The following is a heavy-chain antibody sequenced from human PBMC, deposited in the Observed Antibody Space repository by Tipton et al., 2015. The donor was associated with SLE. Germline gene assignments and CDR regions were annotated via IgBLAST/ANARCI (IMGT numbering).Heavy chain of an antibody. V-gene: IGHV4-34*01. CDR3: ARHYDTAMVYYYGMDV. CDR1: GGSFSGYY. Sequence: TLSLTCAVYGGSFSGYYWGWIRQPPGKGLEWIGSIYHSGSTYYNPSLKSRVTISVDTSKNQFSLKLSSVTAADTAVYYCARHYDTAMVYYYGMDVWGQGTTVTVSS. CDR2: IYHSGST. D-gene: IGHD5-18*01. J-gene: IGHJ6*02.